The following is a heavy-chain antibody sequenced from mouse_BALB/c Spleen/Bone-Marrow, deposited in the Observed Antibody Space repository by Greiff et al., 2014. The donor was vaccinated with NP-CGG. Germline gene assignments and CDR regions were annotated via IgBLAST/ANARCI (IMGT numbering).Heavy chain of an antibody. V-gene: IGHV1-26*01. CDR2: INPYNGGT. J-gene: IGHJ4*01. Sequence: VQLQQSGPELVKPGGSMKISCKASGYSFTGYSMKWVKQSHGKNLEWIGLINPYNGGTSYNQKFKGKATLTVDKSSSTAYMEVLSLTSEDSAVYYCARDGNPLSGLDYWGQGTSVTVSS. CDR3: ARDGNPLSGLDY. CDR1: GYSFTGYS. D-gene: IGHD2-1*01.